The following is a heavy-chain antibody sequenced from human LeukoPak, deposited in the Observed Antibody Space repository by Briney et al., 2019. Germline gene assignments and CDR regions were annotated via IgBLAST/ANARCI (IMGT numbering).Heavy chain of an antibody. CDR2: IKSKAHGGTT. Sequence: PGGSLRLSCAASGFTFKNAWMSWVRQAPGKGLEWVGRIKSKAHGGTTDYAAPVKDRFTISRDDSKNTLYLQMNSLKTEDTAVYYCTTQLRGSYYDYWGQGTLVTVAS. CDR1: GFTFKNAW. CDR3: TTQLRGSYYDY. D-gene: IGHD1-26*01. V-gene: IGHV3-15*01. J-gene: IGHJ4*02.